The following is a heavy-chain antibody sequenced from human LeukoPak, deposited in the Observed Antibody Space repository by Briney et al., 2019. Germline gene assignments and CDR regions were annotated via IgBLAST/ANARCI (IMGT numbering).Heavy chain of an antibody. CDR2: ISAYNSNT. Sequence: ASVKVSCKASGYTFTSYGINWVRQAPGQGLEWMGWISAYNSNTHYAQKFQGRVTMTEDTSTDTAYMELSSLRSEDTAVYYCATDYYYDSSGSYYTVDYWGQGTLVTVSS. CDR1: GYTFTSYG. J-gene: IGHJ4*02. V-gene: IGHV1-18*01. CDR3: ATDYYYDSSGSYYTVDY. D-gene: IGHD3-22*01.